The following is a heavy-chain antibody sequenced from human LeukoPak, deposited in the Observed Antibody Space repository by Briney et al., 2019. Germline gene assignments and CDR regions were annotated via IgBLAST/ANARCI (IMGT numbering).Heavy chain of an antibody. CDR2: ISWNSGSI. V-gene: IGHV3-9*01. Sequence: GGSLRLSCAASGFTFDDYAMHWVRQAPGKGLEWVSGISWNSGSIGYTDSVKGRFTISRDNAKNSLYLQMNSLRAEDTALYYCAKEGGAAAFDYWGQGTLVTVSS. J-gene: IGHJ4*02. D-gene: IGHD6-13*01. CDR3: AKEGGAAAFDY. CDR1: GFTFDDYA.